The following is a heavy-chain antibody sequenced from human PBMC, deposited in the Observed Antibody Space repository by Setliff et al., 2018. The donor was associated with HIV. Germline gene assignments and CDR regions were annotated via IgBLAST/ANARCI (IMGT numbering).Heavy chain of an antibody. CDR2: IYYTGIP. Sequence: SETLSLTCSVFGGSMNSHYWSWIRQPPGKGLEWIGLIYYTGIPTYNTSLKSQVTLSVDRSNNQFSLRLTSVTAADTAMYYCARVARVHPFDPWGQGTLVTVSS. CDR3: ARVARVHPFDP. J-gene: IGHJ5*02. V-gene: IGHV4-59*11. CDR1: GGSMNSHY.